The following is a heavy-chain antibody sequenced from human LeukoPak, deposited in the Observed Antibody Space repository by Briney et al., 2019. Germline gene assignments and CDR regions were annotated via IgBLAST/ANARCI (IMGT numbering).Heavy chain of an antibody. CDR2: MNPNSGNT. CDR3: ASFGYGDYRYYFDY. CDR1: GYTFTSYD. V-gene: IGHV1-8*01. D-gene: IGHD4-17*01. J-gene: IGHJ4*01. Sequence: ASVKVSXKASGYTFTSYDINWVRQATEQGLEWMGWMNPNSGNTGYAQKFQGRVTMTRNTSISTAYMELSSLRSEDTAVYYCASFGYGDYRYYFDYWGQGTLVTVSS.